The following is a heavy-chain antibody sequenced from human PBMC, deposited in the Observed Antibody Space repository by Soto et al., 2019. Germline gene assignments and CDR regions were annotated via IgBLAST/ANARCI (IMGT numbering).Heavy chain of an antibody. Sequence: ASVKVSCKASGYTFTSYDINWVRQATGQGLEWMGRMIPNSGKTNYAQKFQDRVTITTNKSTSTAYMELSSLRPEDTAVYYCARDGAEGAVAGYYYGMDVWGQGTTVTVSS. CDR3: ARDGAEGAVAGYYYGMDV. J-gene: IGHJ6*02. D-gene: IGHD6-19*01. V-gene: IGHV1-8*01. CDR2: MIPNSGKT. CDR1: GYTFTSYD.